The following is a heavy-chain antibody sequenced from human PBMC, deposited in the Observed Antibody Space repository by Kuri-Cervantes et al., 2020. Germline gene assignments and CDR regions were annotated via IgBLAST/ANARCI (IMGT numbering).Heavy chain of an antibody. CDR1: GFTFSNYW. V-gene: IGHV3-7*03. J-gene: IGHJ5*02. Sequence: GESLKISCAASGFTFSNYWMSWVRQAPGKGLEWVANMNQDRSARYYVDSVKGRFTISRDNAKNSLYLQMNSLRAEDTALYYCAKAQDAQLVRSPFDPWGQGTLVTVSS. CDR3: AKAQDAQLVRSPFDP. CDR2: MNQDRSAR. D-gene: IGHD1-1*01.